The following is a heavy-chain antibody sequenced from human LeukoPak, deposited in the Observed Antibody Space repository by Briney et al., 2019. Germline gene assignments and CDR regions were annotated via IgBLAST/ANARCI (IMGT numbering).Heavy chain of an antibody. V-gene: IGHV3-48*04. Sequence: GGSLRLSCAASGFTFSSYSMNWVRQAPGKGLEWVSYISSSSSTIYYADSVKGRFTISRDNAKNSLYLQMNSLRAEDTAVYYCAKEYDSSGYYSFYYYGMDVWGQGTTVTVSS. D-gene: IGHD3-22*01. J-gene: IGHJ6*02. CDR2: ISSSSSTI. CDR1: GFTFSSYS. CDR3: AKEYDSSGYYSFYYYGMDV.